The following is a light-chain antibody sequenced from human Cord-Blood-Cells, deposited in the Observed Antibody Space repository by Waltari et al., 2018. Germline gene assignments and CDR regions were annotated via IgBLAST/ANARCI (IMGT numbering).Light chain of an antibody. Sequence: DIQMTQSPSSLSASVGDRVTITCRASQSISSYLNWYQQKPGKAPKLLIYAASSLQSGVPSRFSGCGSGTDFTLTISSLQPEDFATYYCQQSYSTHITFGQGTRLEIK. CDR2: AAS. J-gene: IGKJ5*01. CDR3: QQSYSTHIT. V-gene: IGKV1-39*01. CDR1: QSISSY.